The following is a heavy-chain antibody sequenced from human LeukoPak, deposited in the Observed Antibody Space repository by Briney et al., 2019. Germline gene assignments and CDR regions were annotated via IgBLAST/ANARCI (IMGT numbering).Heavy chain of an antibody. V-gene: IGHV4-59*01. CDR1: GGSISSYY. Sequence: SENLSLTCTVSGGSISSYYWSWIRQPPGKGLEWLGYIYYSGSTNYNPSLKSRVTISVDTSKNQFSLKLSSVTAADTAVYYCATYYYDSSGYYYFDYWGQGTLVTVSS. D-gene: IGHD3-22*01. CDR2: IYYSGST. J-gene: IGHJ4*02. CDR3: ATYYYDSSGYYYFDY.